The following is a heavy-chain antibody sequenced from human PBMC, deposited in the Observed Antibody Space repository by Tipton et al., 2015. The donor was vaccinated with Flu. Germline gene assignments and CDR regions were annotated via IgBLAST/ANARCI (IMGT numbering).Heavy chain of an antibody. CDR3: ARDPDYGSGSYWIDY. D-gene: IGHD3-10*01. CDR1: GFTVSGNY. J-gene: IGHJ4*02. V-gene: IGHV3-53*01. Sequence: GSLRLSCAASGFTVSGNYMSWVRQAPGKGLEWVSAIYSGGPTYYADSVKGRFTISRDNSKNTLYLQMNSLRAEDTAVYYCARDPDYGSGSYWIDYWGQGTLVIVSS. CDR2: IYSGGPT.